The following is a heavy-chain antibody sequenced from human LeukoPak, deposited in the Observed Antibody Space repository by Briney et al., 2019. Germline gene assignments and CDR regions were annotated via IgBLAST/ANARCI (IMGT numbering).Heavy chain of an antibody. D-gene: IGHD3-10*01. CDR2: ISTTRNYI. V-gene: IGHV3-21*06. Sequence: GGSLRLSCAASGFTFSTYSMNWVRQAPGKGLEWVSSISTTRNYIFYADSVKGRFTISRDNAKNSLYLQMNSLRAEDTAVYYFARGIYGSGSSWFDPWGQGTLVTVSS. J-gene: IGHJ5*02. CDR1: GFTFSTYS. CDR3: ARGIYGSGSSWFDP.